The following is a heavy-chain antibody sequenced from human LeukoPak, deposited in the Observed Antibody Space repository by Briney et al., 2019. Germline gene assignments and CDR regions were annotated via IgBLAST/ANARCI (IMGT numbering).Heavy chain of an antibody. CDR2: IIPIFGTA. V-gene: IGHV1-69*06. J-gene: IGHJ4*02. CDR3: AREVDTAMVSHFDY. Sequence: GASVKVSCKASGGTFSSYAISWVRQAPGQGLEWMGGIIPIFGTANYAQKFQGRVTITADKSTSTAYMELSSLRSEDTAVYYCAREVDTAMVSHFDYWGQGTLVTVSS. D-gene: IGHD5-18*01. CDR1: GGTFSSYA.